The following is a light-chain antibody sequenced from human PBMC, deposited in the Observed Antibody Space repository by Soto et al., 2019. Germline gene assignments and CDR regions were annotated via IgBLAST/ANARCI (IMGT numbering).Light chain of an antibody. J-gene: IGLJ2*01. CDR1: SSNIGAEYD. CDR3: ASWDDRLGAVI. V-gene: IGLV1-40*01. CDR2: GDN. Sequence: QSVLTQPPSVSGAPGQRVAISCTGSSSNIGAEYDVHWYQQLPGTAPKRLIYGDNNRPSGVPDRFSGSKFGTAASLAISGLRSEGEAVYYCASWDDRLGAVIFGGGTKVTVL.